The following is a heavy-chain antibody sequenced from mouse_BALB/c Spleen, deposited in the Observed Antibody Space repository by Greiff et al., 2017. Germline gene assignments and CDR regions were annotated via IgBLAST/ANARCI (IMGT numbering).Heavy chain of an antibody. CDR2: IWGGGST. Sequence: VHLVESGPGLVAPSQSLSITCTVSGFSLTDYGVSWIRQPPGKGLEWLGVIWGGGSTYYNSALKSRLSISKDNSKSQVFLKMNSLQTDDTAMYYCAKHSYGNYVYFDVWGAGTTVTVSS. CDR1: GFSLTDYG. V-gene: IGHV2-6-5*01. CDR3: AKHSYGNYVYFDV. J-gene: IGHJ1*01. D-gene: IGHD2-1*01.